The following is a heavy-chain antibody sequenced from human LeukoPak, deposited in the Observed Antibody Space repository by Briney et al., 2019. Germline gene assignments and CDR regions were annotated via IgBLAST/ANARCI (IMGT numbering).Heavy chain of an antibody. CDR3: ARGCSDYDLDY. D-gene: IGHD5-12*01. CDR1: GYTFTMYG. CDR2: ISAYNDNT. Sequence: ASVTVSCTASGYTFTMYGITWVRQAPGQGLEWMGWISAYNDNTKYAQKVEGRVTMTTDTSTSTAYMELRSLRSDDTAVYYCARGCSDYDLDYWGQGTLVTVSS. V-gene: IGHV1-18*01. J-gene: IGHJ4*02.